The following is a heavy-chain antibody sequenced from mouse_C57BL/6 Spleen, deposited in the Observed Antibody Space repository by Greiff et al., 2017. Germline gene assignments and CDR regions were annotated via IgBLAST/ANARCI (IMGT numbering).Heavy chain of an antibody. J-gene: IGHJ2*01. V-gene: IGHV1-81*01. Sequence: VQLQQSGADLARPGASVKLSCKASGYTFTTYGITWVKQRNGQGLGWIGEIYPRSGNLYYNEKFKCKATLTAGKSSSTAYMELRSLASEDSAVYFCARYDYYYGSSPDDFDYWGQGTTLTVSS. CDR3: ARYDYYYGSSPDDFDY. CDR1: GYTFTTYG. D-gene: IGHD1-1*01. CDR2: IYPRSGNL.